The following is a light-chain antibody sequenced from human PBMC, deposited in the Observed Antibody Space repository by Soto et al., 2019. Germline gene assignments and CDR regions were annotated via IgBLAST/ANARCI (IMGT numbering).Light chain of an antibody. V-gene: IGLV1-47*01. CDR1: SSNIGSNF. Sequence: QSVLTQPPSASGTPGQRVIISCSGSSSNIGSNFIYWYRHLPGTAPKLLIYRNNQRPSGVPDRFSSSKSGTSASLAISGLRSEDEADYYCASWDDSLSGWLFGGGTKLTVL. CDR3: ASWDDSLSGWL. CDR2: RNN. J-gene: IGLJ3*02.